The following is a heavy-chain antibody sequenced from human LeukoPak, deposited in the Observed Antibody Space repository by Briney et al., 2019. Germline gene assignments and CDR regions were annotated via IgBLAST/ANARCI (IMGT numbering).Heavy chain of an antibody. J-gene: IGHJ5*02. CDR3: ARGRLLVYHWFDP. Sequence: SETLPLTCAVYGGSFSGYYWSWIRQPPGKGLEWIGEINHSGSTNYNPSLKSRVTISVDTSKNQFSLKLSSVTAADTAVYYCARGRLLVYHWFDPWGQGTLVTVSS. V-gene: IGHV4-34*01. D-gene: IGHD5/OR15-5a*01. CDR2: INHSGST. CDR1: GGSFSGYY.